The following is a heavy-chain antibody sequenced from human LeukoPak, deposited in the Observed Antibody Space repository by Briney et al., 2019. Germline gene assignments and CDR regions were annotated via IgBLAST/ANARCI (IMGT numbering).Heavy chain of an antibody. CDR2: ISSSGITI. V-gene: IGHV3-11*04. CDR3: ATTRLYFDS. J-gene: IGHJ4*02. CDR1: GFIFSDYH. Sequence: GGSLRLSCVASGFIFSDYHMSWTRQAPGKGLECVAYISSSGITIKYADSVKGRFTISRDNAKNSLFLQMNSLRAEDTAIYYCATTRLYFDSWGQGTLVTVSS.